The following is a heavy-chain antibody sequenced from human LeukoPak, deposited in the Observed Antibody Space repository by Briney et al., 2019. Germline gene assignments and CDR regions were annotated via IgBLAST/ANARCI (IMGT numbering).Heavy chain of an antibody. CDR2: ITGSGSGI. CDR1: GFTFSNYA. D-gene: IGHD3-9*01. Sequence: GGSLRLSCGASGFTFSNYAMSWVRQAPGKGLEWVSAITGSGSGIYYADSMKSRFTISRDNSKNTLYLQINSLRAEDTAVYYCAKWGDYDVLTGYYVSDYWGQGTLVTVSS. J-gene: IGHJ4*02. V-gene: IGHV3-23*01. CDR3: AKWGDYDVLTGYYVSDY.